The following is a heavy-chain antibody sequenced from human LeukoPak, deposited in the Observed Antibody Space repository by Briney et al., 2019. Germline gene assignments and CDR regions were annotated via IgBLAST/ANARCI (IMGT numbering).Heavy chain of an antibody. CDR2: IFTSGST. CDR3: ASKGKLGDAFDI. J-gene: IGHJ3*02. V-gene: IGHV4-61*02. Sequence: SETLSLTCSVSGGSISSDSYYWSWIRQPAGKGLEWIGRIFTSGSTNYNPSLKSRVTMSLDTSKNQFSLKLSSVTAADTAVYYCASKGKLGDAFDIWGQGTVVTVSS. D-gene: IGHD3-16*01. CDR1: GGSISSDSYY.